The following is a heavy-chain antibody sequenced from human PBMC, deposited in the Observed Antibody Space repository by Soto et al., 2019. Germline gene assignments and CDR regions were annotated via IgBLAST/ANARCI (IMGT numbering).Heavy chain of an antibody. CDR3: AKVGAWPQLLPDY. CDR2: ISGSGKST. D-gene: IGHD5-12*01. CDR1: GFSFSNYA. Sequence: GGSLRLSCAASGFSFSNYAMSWVRQAPGKGLEWVSAISGSGKSTHYADSVKGRFTISRDNSKNTLFLQMESLRAEDSAIYYCAKVGAWPQLLPDYWGPGTLVTVSS. J-gene: IGHJ4*02. V-gene: IGHV3-23*01.